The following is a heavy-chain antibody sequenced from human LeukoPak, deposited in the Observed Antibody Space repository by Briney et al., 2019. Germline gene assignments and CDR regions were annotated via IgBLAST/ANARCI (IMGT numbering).Heavy chain of an antibody. V-gene: IGHV1-69*01. CDR2: IIPIFGTA. CDR3: ARHELGYYYYYGMDV. D-gene: IGHD6-13*01. Sequence: GASVKVSFKASGGTFSSYAISWVRQAPGQGLEWMGGIIPIFGTANYAQKFQGRVTITADESTSTAYMELSSLRSEDTAVYYCARHELGYYYYYGMDVWGKGTTVTVSS. CDR1: GGTFSSYA. J-gene: IGHJ6*04.